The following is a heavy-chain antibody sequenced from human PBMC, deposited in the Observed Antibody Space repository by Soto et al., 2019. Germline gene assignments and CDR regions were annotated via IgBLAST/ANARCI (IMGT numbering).Heavy chain of an antibody. J-gene: IGHJ4*02. CDR1: GFTFSSYS. V-gene: IGHV3-21*01. CDR2: ISSSSSYI. CDR3: ARGGRAVTTYFLDF. D-gene: IGHD4-17*01. Sequence: PGGSLRLACAASGFTFSSYSMNWVRQAPGKGLEWVSSISSSSSYIYYADSVKGRFTISRDNAKNSLYLQMNSLRAEDTAVYYCARGGRAVTTYFLDFWGQGTLVTVSS.